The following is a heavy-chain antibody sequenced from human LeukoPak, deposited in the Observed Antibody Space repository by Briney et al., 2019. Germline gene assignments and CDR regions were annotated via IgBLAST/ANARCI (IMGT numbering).Heavy chain of an antibody. CDR2: ISNTGIT. CDR3: ARVTGTTLYYYMDV. Sequence: SQTLSLTCTVSGGSITSGTYYWNWIRQPAGKGLEWIGHISNTGITNYNPSLKSRVTMSVDTSKNQFSLKLSSVTAADTAVYYCARVTGTTLYYYMDVWGKGTTVTVSS. D-gene: IGHD1-7*01. J-gene: IGHJ6*03. CDR1: GGSITSGTYY. V-gene: IGHV4-61*09.